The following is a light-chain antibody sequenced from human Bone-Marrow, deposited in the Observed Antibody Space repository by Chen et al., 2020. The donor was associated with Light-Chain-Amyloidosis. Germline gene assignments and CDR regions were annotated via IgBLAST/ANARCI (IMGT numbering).Light chain of an antibody. CDR3: QSADSSGTYEVI. CDR1: DLPTKY. J-gene: IGLJ2*01. Sequence: SYELTQPPSVPVSPGQTARITCSGDDLPTKYAYWYQQKPGQAPVLVIHRDTERPSGISERFSGSSSGTTATLTISGVQAEDEADYHCQSADSSGTYEVIFGGGIKLTVL. CDR2: RDT. V-gene: IGLV3-25*03.